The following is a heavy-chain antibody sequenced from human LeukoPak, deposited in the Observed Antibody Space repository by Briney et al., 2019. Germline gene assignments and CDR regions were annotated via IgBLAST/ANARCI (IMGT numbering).Heavy chain of an antibody. V-gene: IGHV3-30-3*01. D-gene: IGHD3-22*01. CDR3: ARDSYDSSGYRPFDY. Sequence: GGSLRLSCAASGFTFSSYAMHWVRQAPGKGLEWVAVISYDGSNKYYADSVKGRFTISRDNSKNTLYLQMNSLRAEDTAVYYCARDSYDSSGYRPFDYWGQGTLVTVSS. J-gene: IGHJ4*02. CDR1: GFTFSSYA. CDR2: ISYDGSNK.